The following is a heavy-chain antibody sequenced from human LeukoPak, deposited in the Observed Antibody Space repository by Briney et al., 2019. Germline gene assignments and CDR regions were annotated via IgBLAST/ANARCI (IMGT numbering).Heavy chain of an antibody. J-gene: IGHJ4*02. CDR2: IWYDGSNK. CDR3: AKDYYGSGRSRQIDY. V-gene: IGHV3-33*06. CDR1: GFTFSSYG. D-gene: IGHD3-10*01. Sequence: GGSLRLSCAASGFTFSSYGMHWVRQAPGKGLEWGAVIWYDGSNKYYEDSVKGRFTISRDNSKNTLYLQMNSLRAEDTAVYYCAKDYYGSGRSRQIDYWGQGTLVTVSS.